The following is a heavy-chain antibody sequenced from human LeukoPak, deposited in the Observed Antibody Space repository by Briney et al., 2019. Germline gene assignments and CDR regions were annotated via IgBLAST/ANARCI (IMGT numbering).Heavy chain of an antibody. D-gene: IGHD6-19*01. J-gene: IGHJ6*02. V-gene: IGHV3-66*01. CDR3: ARDRTHSSGLVLGYYYYYGMDV. CDR2: IYSGGST. Sequence: GGSLRLSCAASGFTFSSYAMHWVRQAPGKGLEWVSVIYSGGSTYYADSVKGRFTISRDNSKNTLYLQMNSLRAEDTAVYYCARDRTHSSGLVLGYYYYYGMDVWGQGTTVTVSS. CDR1: GFTFSSYA.